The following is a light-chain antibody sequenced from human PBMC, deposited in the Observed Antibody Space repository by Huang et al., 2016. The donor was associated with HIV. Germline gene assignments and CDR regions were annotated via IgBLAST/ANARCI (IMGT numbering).Light chain of an antibody. J-gene: IGKJ4*01. CDR3: QQRTNWPLT. Sequence: EIVLTQSPATLSLSPGERATLSCRASQSVNNYLAWYQQKPGQAPSLLIDDASNRATGIPARFSGSGSGTDFTLTISNLEPEDSAVYYCQQRTNWPLTFGGGTRVDI. CDR1: QSVNNY. CDR2: DAS. V-gene: IGKV3-11*01.